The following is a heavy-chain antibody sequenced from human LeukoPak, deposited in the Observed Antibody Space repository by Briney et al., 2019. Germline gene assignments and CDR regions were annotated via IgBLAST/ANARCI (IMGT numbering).Heavy chain of an antibody. CDR3: ARDRNTAMPPWSDAFDI. CDR2: MNPNSGNT. V-gene: IGHV1-8*03. CDR1: GYTFTSYD. J-gene: IGHJ3*02. Sequence: ASVKVSCKASGYTFTSYDINWVRQATGQGLEWMGWMNPNSGNTGYAQKFQGRVTITRNTSISTAYMELSSLRSEDTAVYYCARDRNTAMPPWSDAFDIWGQGTMVTVSS. D-gene: IGHD5-18*01.